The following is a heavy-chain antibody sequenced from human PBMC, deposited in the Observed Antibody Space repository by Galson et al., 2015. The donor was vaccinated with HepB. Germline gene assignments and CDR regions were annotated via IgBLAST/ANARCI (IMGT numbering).Heavy chain of an antibody. Sequence: SVKVSCKASGYTFTTYAMNWVRQAPGQGLEWMGWINTNTGNPTYAQGFTGRFVLSLATSVSTAYLQISSLKAEDTAVYYCARYRSFSGSYQGHWFDPWGQGTLVTVSS. V-gene: IGHV7-4-1*02. CDR3: ARYRSFSGSYQGHWFDP. CDR1: GYTFTTYA. CDR2: INTNTGNP. D-gene: IGHD1-26*01. J-gene: IGHJ5*02.